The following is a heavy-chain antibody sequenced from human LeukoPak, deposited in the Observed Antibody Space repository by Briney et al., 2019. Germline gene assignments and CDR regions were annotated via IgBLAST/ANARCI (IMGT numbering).Heavy chain of an antibody. CDR1: GFTFSSYA. D-gene: IGHD1-26*01. V-gene: IGHV3-23*01. CDR2: ISGSGGST. CDR3: AKGPNLGATLNY. Sequence: PGGSLRLSCAASGFTFSSYAMSWVRQAPGKGLECVSAISGSGGSTYYADSVKGRFTISRDNSKNTLYLQMNSLRAEYTAVYYCAKGPNLGATLNYWGQGTLVTVSS. J-gene: IGHJ4*02.